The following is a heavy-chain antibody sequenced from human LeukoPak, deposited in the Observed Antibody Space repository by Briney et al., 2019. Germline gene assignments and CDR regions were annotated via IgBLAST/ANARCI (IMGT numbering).Heavy chain of an antibody. V-gene: IGHV4-39*01. CDR3: ASHSSYVSPFRS. Sequence: SQSLSLTCTVAGGSTGNTSYYWGWIRQPPGKGLEWIGRIYYSGSTYYNPSLKSRVTISVDTSKNPFSLKLSSVTAADTAVYYCASHSSYVSPFRSWGRGPLVTVSP. D-gene: IGHD3-10*02. CDR1: GGSTGNTSYY. CDR2: IYYSGST. J-gene: IGHJ5*02.